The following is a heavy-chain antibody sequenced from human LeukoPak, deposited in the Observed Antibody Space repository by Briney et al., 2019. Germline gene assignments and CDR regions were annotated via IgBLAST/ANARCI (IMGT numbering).Heavy chain of an antibody. CDR2: ISYDGSNK. J-gene: IGHJ5*02. CDR1: GFTFSSYG. CDR3: ARDSTIISSSWLNWFDP. D-gene: IGHD6-13*01. Sequence: PGGSLRLSCAASGFTFSSYGMHWVRQAPGKGLEWVAVISYDGSNKYYADSVKGRFTISRDNSKNTLYLQMNSLRAEDTAVYYCARDSTIISSSWLNWFDPWGQGTLVTVSS. V-gene: IGHV3-30*03.